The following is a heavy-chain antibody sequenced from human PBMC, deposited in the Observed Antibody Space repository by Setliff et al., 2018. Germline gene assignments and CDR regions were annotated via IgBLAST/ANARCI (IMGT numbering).Heavy chain of an antibody. D-gene: IGHD3-22*01. V-gene: IGHV4-34*01. Sequence: PSETLSLTCAVYGGSLSGNYWSWIRQPPGKGLEWIGEINHSGSTNHNPSLKSRVTISVDTSKNQFSLNLSSVTAADTAMYYCARDYYDSRGSYAFDIWGQGTVVTV. J-gene: IGHJ3*02. CDR3: ARDYYDSRGSYAFDI. CDR1: GGSLSGNY. CDR2: INHSGST.